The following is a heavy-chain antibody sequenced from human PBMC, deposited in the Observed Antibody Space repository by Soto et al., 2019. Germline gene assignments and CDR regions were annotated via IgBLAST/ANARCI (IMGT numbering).Heavy chain of an antibody. J-gene: IGHJ6*03. Sequence: PSETLSLTCAVYGGSFSGYYWSWIRHPPGKGLEWIGEINHSGSTNYNPSLKSRVTISVDTSKNQFSLKLSSVTAADTAVYYCARDLRLYYYYYMDVWGKGTTVTVSS. D-gene: IGHD3-16*01. CDR1: GGSFSGYY. CDR2: INHSGST. CDR3: ARDLRLYYYYYMDV. V-gene: IGHV4-34*01.